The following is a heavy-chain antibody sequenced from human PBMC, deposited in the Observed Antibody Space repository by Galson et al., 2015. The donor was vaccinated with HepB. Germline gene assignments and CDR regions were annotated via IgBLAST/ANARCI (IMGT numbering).Heavy chain of an antibody. Sequence: SLRLSCAASGFTFTSYTMHWVRRAPGKGLEWVAVVSFDGFNKYYTDSVKGRFTISRDNSNNTLHLQLDSLRTEDTAVYYCVRDSWGKYYDTNGRLYWGRGTLVTVSS. CDR1: GFTFTSYT. CDR3: VRDSWGKYYDTNGRLY. D-gene: IGHD2-8*01. J-gene: IGHJ4*02. CDR2: VSFDGFNK. V-gene: IGHV3-30-3*01.